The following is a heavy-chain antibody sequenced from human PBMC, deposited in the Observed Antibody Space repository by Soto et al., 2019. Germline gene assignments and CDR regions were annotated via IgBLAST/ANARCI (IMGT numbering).Heavy chain of an antibody. CDR3: ARDTNFYASGSGVDY. J-gene: IGHJ4*02. D-gene: IGHD3-10*01. CDR1: GFTFSSYS. CDR2: ITRSSNYI. Sequence: EVQVVESGGGLVQPGGSLRLSCAASGFTFSSYSMSWVRQAPGKGLEWVSSITRSSNYIHYTDSVKGRFTISRDNAKNSLYLQMNSLRGEDTAVYYCARDTNFYASGSGVDYWGQGTLVTVSS. V-gene: IGHV3-21*01.